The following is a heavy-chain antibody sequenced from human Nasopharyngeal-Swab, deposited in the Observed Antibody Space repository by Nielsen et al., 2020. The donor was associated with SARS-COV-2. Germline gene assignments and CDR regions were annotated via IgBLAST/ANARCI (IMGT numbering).Heavy chain of an antibody. CDR2: ISPTGSVT. J-gene: IGHJ4*02. D-gene: IGHD1-26*01. Sequence: WVRQAPGQGLEWMGIISPTGSVTMYAQNFQGRVTMTRGTSASTVYMELSSLRSEDTAVYYCARKQMWEYYFDYWGQGTLVTVSS. CDR3: ARKQMWEYYFDY. V-gene: IGHV1-46*01.